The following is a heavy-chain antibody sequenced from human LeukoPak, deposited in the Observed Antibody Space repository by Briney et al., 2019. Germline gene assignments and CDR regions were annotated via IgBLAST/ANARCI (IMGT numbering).Heavy chain of an antibody. D-gene: IGHD2-15*01. V-gene: IGHV3-48*01. CDR1: GFSFSSYS. CDR3: AREEDIVVVVATAYYGMDV. Sequence: PGGSLRLSCAASGFSFSSYSMNWVRQAPGKGPEWLAYISSSSGNIYYADSVKGRFTISRDNAKSLLYLQMNSLRAEDTAVYYCAREEDIVVVVATAYYGMDVWGQGTTVTVSS. J-gene: IGHJ6*02. CDR2: ISSSSGNI.